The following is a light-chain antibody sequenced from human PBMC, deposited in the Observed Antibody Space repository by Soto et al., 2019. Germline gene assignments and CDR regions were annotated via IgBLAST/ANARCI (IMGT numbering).Light chain of an antibody. V-gene: IGKV3-11*01. CDR2: DAS. Sequence: EIVLTQSPGTLSLSPGERATLSCRASQSVSTYLAWYQQKPGQAPSLLIYDASTRATGIPARFSGSGSGTDFTLTISSLEPEDFAVYYCQQRSNWPWTFGQGTKVDIK. CDR1: QSVSTY. CDR3: QQRSNWPWT. J-gene: IGKJ1*01.